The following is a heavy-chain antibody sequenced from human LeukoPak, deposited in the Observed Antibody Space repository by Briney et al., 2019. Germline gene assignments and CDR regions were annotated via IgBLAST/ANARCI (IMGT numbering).Heavy chain of an antibody. CDR2: IYYSGST. D-gene: IGHD3-10*01. J-gene: IGHJ4*02. V-gene: IGHV4-39*01. CDR3: ARHYGP. Sequence: PGGSLRLSCAASGFTFSDQYIDWVRQAPGKGLEWVGSIYYSGSTYYNPSLKSRVTISVDTSKNQFSLKLNSVTATDTAVYYCARHYGPWGQGTLVTVSS. CDR1: GFTFSDQY.